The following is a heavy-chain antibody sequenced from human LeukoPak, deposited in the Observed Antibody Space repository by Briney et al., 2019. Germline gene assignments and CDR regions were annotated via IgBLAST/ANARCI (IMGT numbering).Heavy chain of an antibody. V-gene: IGHV3-21*01. CDR2: ISSSSYI. CDR1: GFTFSSYS. CDR3: ARAYYYGSGSPSNEGYYYGMDV. Sequence: GGSLRLSCAASGFTFSSYSMNWVRQAPGKGLEWVSSISSSSYIYYADSVKGRFTISRDNAKNPLYLQMNSLRAEDTAVYYCARAYYYGSGSPSNEGYYYGMDVWGQGTTVTVSS. J-gene: IGHJ6*02. D-gene: IGHD3-10*01.